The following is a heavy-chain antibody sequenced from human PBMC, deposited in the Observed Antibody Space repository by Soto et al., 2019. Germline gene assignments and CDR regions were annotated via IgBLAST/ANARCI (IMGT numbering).Heavy chain of an antibody. D-gene: IGHD6-13*01. CDR1: GFTFTDYA. CDR2: TSGSGGST. Sequence: VGSLRLSCAVSGFTFTDYAMTWVRQAPGKVLEWVAATSGSGGSTFYADPAKGRFTIYSDNSRNTVFLQMNSLRPDDTAVYYWGKELRSTWDPPDYWGQGTLVTVSS. V-gene: IGHV3-23*01. CDR3: GKELRSTWDPPDY. J-gene: IGHJ4*02.